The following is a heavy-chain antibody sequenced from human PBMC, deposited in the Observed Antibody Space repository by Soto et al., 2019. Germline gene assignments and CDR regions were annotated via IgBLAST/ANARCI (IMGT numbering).Heavy chain of an antibody. J-gene: IGHJ6*02. CDR2: INHSGST. Sequence: SSETLSLTCAVYGGSLSGYYWSWIRQPPGKGLEWIGEINHSGSTNYNPSLKSRVTISVDTSKNQFSLKLSSVTAADTAVYYCARILPAVFGVVIHYYYYGMDVWGQGTTVTVS. CDR1: GGSLSGYY. CDR3: ARILPAVFGVVIHYYYYGMDV. V-gene: IGHV4-34*01. D-gene: IGHD3-3*01.